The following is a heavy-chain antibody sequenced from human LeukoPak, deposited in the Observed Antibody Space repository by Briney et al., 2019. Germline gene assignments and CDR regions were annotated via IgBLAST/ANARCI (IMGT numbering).Heavy chain of an antibody. J-gene: IGHJ4*02. Sequence: GGSLRLSCAASGFTFDDYAMHWVRQAPGKGLEWVSGISWNSGSIGYADSVKGRFTISRDNAKNTLFLQMNSLRAEDTAVYYCARDGILGSHDCWGQGTLVTVSS. CDR2: ISWNSGSI. V-gene: IGHV3-9*01. CDR1: GFTFDDYA. CDR3: ARDGILGSHDC. D-gene: IGHD3-3*02.